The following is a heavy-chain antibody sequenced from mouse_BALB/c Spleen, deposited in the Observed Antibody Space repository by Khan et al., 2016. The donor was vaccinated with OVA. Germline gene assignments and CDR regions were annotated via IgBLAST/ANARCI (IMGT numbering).Heavy chain of an antibody. CDR1: AFTFSDYG. Sequence: EVELVESGGGLVQPGGSRKLSCAASAFTFSDYGMAWVRQAPGQGPEWVAFISDLAYTIYYGDAVTCRFTISRENAKNTMYLGMSSLRSEDTAIYYGARGGGTAAFAYWGLGTLVTVSA. D-gene: IGHD1-2*01. V-gene: IGHV5-15*02. J-gene: IGHJ3*01. CDR2: ISDLAYTI. CDR3: ARGGGTAAFAY.